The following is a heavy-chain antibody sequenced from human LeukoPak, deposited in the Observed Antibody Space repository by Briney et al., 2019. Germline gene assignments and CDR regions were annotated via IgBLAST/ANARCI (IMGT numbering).Heavy chain of an antibody. CDR1: GYTFTSYG. Sequence: ASVKVSCKASGYTFTSYGISWVRQAPGQGLEWMGWISAYNGNTNYAQKLQGRVTMTTDTSTSTAYMELRSLRSDDTAVYYCARESRDDDWFDPWGQGILVTVSS. J-gene: IGHJ5*02. D-gene: IGHD5-24*01. CDR2: ISAYNGNT. CDR3: ARESRDDDWFDP. V-gene: IGHV1-18*01.